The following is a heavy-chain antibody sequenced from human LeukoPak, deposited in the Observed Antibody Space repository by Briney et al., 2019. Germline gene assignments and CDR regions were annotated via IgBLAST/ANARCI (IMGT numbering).Heavy chain of an antibody. Sequence: ASVKVSCKASGGTFGSYAISWVRQAPGQGLEWMGGIIPIFGTANYAQKFQGRVTITADKSTSTAYMELSSLRSKDTAVYYCARDLDWNYYYYMDVWGKGTTVTVSS. J-gene: IGHJ6*03. D-gene: IGHD3/OR15-3a*01. CDR1: GGTFGSYA. CDR2: IIPIFGTA. CDR3: ARDLDWNYYYYMDV. V-gene: IGHV1-69*06.